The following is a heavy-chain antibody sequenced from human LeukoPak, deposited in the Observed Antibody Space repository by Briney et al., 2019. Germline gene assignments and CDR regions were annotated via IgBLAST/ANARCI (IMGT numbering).Heavy chain of an antibody. V-gene: IGHV4-4*02. Sequence: SETLSLTCAVSGGSISSSNWWSWVRQPPGKGLEWIGEIYHSGSTNYNPSLKSRVTISVDKSKNQFSLKLSSVTAADTAVYYCARAYYGALYYYDSSGYREFDYWGQGTLVTVSS. D-gene: IGHD3-22*01. CDR3: ARAYYGALYYYDSSGYREFDY. CDR1: GGSISSSNW. CDR2: IYHSGST. J-gene: IGHJ4*02.